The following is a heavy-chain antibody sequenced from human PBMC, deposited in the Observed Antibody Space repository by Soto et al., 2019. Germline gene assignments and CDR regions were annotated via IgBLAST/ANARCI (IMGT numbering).Heavy chain of an antibody. Sequence: HPGGSLRLSCAASGFTFSSYGMHWVRQAPGKGLEWVAVISHDGSNKYYADSVKGRFTISRDNSKNTLYLQMNSLRAEDTAVYYCEPDTPPPLGGDIDYWGQGTLVTVSS. J-gene: IGHJ4*02. CDR2: ISHDGSNK. CDR1: GFTFSSYG. V-gene: IGHV3-30*03. CDR3: EPDTPPPLGGDIDY. D-gene: IGHD2-21*02.